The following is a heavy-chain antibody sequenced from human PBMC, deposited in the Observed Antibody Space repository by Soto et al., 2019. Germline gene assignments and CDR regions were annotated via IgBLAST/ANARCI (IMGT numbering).Heavy chain of an antibody. CDR1: GGSFSGYY. CDR2: INHGGST. Sequence: TSETLSLTCAVYGGSFSGYYWSWIRQPPGKGLEWIGEINHGGSTNYNPSLKSRVTISLDTSKNQFSLNLRSVTAADTAVYYCGREGGYERYFDYWGLGTLVTVSS. V-gene: IGHV4-34*01. J-gene: IGHJ4*02. D-gene: IGHD5-12*01. CDR3: GREGGYERYFDY.